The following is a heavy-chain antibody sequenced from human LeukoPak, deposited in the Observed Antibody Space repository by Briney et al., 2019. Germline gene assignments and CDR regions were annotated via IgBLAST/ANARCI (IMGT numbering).Heavy chain of an antibody. D-gene: IGHD1-7*01. CDR2: IYYSGST. V-gene: IGHV4-39*01. CDR3: ADGMSITGTT. J-gene: IGHJ4*02. CDR1: GGSISSSGYY. Sequence: PSETLSLTCTVSGGSISSSGYYWGWIRQPPGKGLKWIGSIYYSGSTYYNPSLKSRVTISVDTSKNQFSLKLSSVTAADTAVYYCADGMSITGTTWGQGTLVTVSS.